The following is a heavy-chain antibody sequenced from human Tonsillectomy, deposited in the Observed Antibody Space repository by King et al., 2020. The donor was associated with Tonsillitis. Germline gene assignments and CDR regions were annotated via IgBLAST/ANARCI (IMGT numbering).Heavy chain of an antibody. J-gene: IGHJ4*02. D-gene: IGHD6-19*01. CDR1: GFTFGDHA. CDR2: IRSKPYGGTT. Sequence: VQLVESGGGLVQPGRSLRLSCTASGFTFGDHALSWFRQTPGKGLEWVGFIRSKPYGGTTEYAASVKGRFTISRDDSKSIAYLQMNSLKTEDTAVYYCSRDTGIAVAGMGMYFDYWGQGTLVTVSS. CDR3: SRDTGIAVAGMGMYFDY. V-gene: IGHV3-49*03.